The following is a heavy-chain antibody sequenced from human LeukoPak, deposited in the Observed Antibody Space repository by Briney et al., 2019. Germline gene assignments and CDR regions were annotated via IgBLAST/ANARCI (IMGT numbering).Heavy chain of an antibody. J-gene: IGHJ3*01. CDR2: ISYDGSNK. V-gene: IGHV3-30-3*01. Sequence: GGSLRLSCAASGFTFSSYAMHWVRQAPGKGLEWVAVISYDGSNKYYADSVKGRFTISRDNSKNTLYLQMNSLRAEDTAVYYCARVAGCGDYLSNDAFDVWGQGTMVTVSS. CDR3: ARVAGCGDYLSNDAFDV. CDR1: GFTFSSYA. D-gene: IGHD4-17*01.